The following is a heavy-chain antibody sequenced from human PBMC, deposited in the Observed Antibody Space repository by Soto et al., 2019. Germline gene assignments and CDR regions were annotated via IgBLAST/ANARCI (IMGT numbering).Heavy chain of an antibody. Sequence: TLSLTCTVSGGSISSYYWSWIRQPPGKGLEWIGYIYYSGSTNYNPSLKSRVTISVDTSKNQFSLKLSSVTAADTAVYYCAREGYSSGYYYYYGMDVWGQGTTVTVSS. CDR1: GGSISSYY. CDR2: IYYSGST. CDR3: AREGYSSGYYYYYGMDV. D-gene: IGHD3-22*01. J-gene: IGHJ6*02. V-gene: IGHV4-59*01.